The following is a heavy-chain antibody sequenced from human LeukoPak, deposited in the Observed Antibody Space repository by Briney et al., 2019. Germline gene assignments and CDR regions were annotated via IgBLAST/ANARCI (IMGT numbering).Heavy chain of an antibody. J-gene: IGHJ6*04. CDR1: GDSISTSSYY. D-gene: IGHD2-8*02. CDR3: ARHEWTLLGMPGTRRDYSNMDV. V-gene: IGHV4-39*01. Sequence: SETLSLTCTVSGDSISTSSYYWGWIRQPPGKGLEWIGSIFCNRITYDNPSLKSRVTISVDSSKNQFSLKMRFATAADTAVYYCARHEWTLLGMPGTRRDYSNMDVWGEGTTVIVSA. CDR2: IFCNRIT.